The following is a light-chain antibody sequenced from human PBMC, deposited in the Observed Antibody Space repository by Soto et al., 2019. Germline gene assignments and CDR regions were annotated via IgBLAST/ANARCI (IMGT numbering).Light chain of an antibody. CDR2: WAS. Sequence: DIVMTQSPDSLAVSLGERATINCESSQSVLYSSNNKNYLAWYQQKPGQPPKLLIYWASTRESGVPDRFSGSGSRTDFTLTISSLQAEDVAVYYCQQYYSTPLTFGGGTKVEIK. CDR3: QQYYSTPLT. J-gene: IGKJ4*01. V-gene: IGKV4-1*01. CDR1: QSVLYSSNNKNY.